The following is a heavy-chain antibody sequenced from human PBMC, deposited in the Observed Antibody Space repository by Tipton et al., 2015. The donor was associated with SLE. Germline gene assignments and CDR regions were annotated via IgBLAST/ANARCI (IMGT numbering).Heavy chain of an antibody. CDR3: ARDSRSSWSYYYYGMDV. CDR2: IWYDGSDK. D-gene: IGHD6-13*01. CDR1: GFISSNYG. V-gene: IGHV3-33*01. Sequence: SLRLSCAASGFISSNYGMHWVRQAPGKGLEWVAVIWYDGSDKKYADSVKGRFTISRDNSKNTLYLQVNSLRAEDTAVYYCARDSRSSWSYYYYGMDVWGQGTTVTVSS. J-gene: IGHJ6*02.